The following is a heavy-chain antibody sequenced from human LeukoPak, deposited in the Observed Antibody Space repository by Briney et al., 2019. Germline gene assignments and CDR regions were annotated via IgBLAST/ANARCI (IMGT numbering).Heavy chain of an antibody. Sequence: PSETLSLTCTVSGYSISSGYYWGWIRQPPGKGLEWIGSIYHSGSTYYNPSLKSRVTISVDTSKNQFSLKLSSVTAADTTVYYCASHVESSSWYLGYYYYMDVWGKGTTVTVSS. CDR3: ASHVESSSWYLGYYYYMDV. D-gene: IGHD6-13*01. CDR1: GYSISSGYY. V-gene: IGHV4-38-2*02. J-gene: IGHJ6*03. CDR2: IYHSGST.